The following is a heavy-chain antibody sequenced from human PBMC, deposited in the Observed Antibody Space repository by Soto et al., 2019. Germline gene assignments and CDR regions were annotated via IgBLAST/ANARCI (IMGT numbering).Heavy chain of an antibody. D-gene: IGHD5-12*01. CDR3: ASRVEGLYSGNDRYYFHY. CDR1: GGSMSTSAYY. Sequence: QLQLQESGPGLVKPGETLPLTCTVSGGSMSTSAYYWGWIRQPPGKGLEWIGTIYYSGTSYHNPSLKSRVTISVDTSKNQFSLTLTSVTAADTAVYYCASRVEGLYSGNDRYYFHYWGQGTLVTVSS. J-gene: IGHJ4*02. V-gene: IGHV4-39*01. CDR2: IYYSGTS.